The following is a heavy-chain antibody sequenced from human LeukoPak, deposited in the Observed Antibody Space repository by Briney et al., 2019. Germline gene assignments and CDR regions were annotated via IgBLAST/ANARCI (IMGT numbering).Heavy chain of an antibody. D-gene: IGHD6-19*01. J-gene: IGHJ4*02. CDR1: GGSISSSSYY. Sequence: SETLSLTCTVSGGSISSSSYYWGWIRQPPGKGLEWIGSIYYSGSTYYNPSLKSRVTISVDTSKNQFPLKLSSVTAADTAVYYCARGTVAGLVDYWGQGTLVTVSS. CDR2: IYYSGST. CDR3: ARGTVAGLVDY. V-gene: IGHV4-39*06.